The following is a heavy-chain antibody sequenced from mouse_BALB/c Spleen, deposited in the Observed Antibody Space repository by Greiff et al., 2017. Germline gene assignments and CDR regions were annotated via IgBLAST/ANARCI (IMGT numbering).Heavy chain of an antibody. CDR3: VRSKYEGFAY. CDR1: GYTFTDYW. Sequence: QVQLQQPGAELVMPGASVKMSCKASGYTFTDYWMHWVKQRPGQGLEWIGAIDTSDSYTSYNQKFKGKATLTVDESSSTAYMQLSSLTSEDSAVYYCVRSKYEGFAYWGQGTLVTVSA. D-gene: IGHD2-10*02. CDR2: IDTSDSYT. J-gene: IGHJ3*01. V-gene: IGHV1-69*01.